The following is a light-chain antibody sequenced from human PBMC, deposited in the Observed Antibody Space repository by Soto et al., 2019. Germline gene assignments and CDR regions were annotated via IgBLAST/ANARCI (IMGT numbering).Light chain of an antibody. CDR2: DVS. CDR3: CSYTRSGTLI. Sequence: ALTPPPSVSWSPWQSITLSFVCTPGYIGDYNYVSWYQQHPGKVPKVIIYDVSNRPSGVSYRFSGTKSGNTASLTVSGLQAEDEADYYCCSYTRSGTLIFGTGTKVTVL. J-gene: IGLJ1*01. CDR1: PGYIGDYNY. V-gene: IGLV2-14*01.